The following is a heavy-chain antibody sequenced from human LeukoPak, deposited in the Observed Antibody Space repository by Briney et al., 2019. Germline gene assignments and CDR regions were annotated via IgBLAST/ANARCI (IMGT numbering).Heavy chain of an antibody. D-gene: IGHD2-8*01. J-gene: IGHJ3*02. CDR3: ARQQRGEWSAFDI. CDR2: IYPGDSDT. Sequence: GESLKISCKGSGYSFTSYWIGWVRQMPGKGLEWMGIIYPGDSDTRYSPSFQGQVTISADKSISTAYLQWSSLKASDTAMYYYARQQRGEWSAFDIWGQGTMVTVSS. V-gene: IGHV5-51*01. CDR1: GYSFTSYW.